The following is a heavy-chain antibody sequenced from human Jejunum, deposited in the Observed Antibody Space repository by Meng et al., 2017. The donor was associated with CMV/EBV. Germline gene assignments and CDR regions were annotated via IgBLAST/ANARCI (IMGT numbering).Heavy chain of an antibody. CDR3: ARAESGTANFDF. CDR1: GDSISSYY. D-gene: IGHD6-13*01. Sequence: QVQLQESGPGLVKPSETLSLTCTVSGDSISSYYWSWIRQPAGKGLEWNGRISGSGSTNYNPSLKSRLTMSLDTSKNRFALNLGSVTAADTAIYFCARAESGTANFDFWGQGILVTVSS. J-gene: IGHJ4*02. CDR2: ISGSGST. V-gene: IGHV4-4*07.